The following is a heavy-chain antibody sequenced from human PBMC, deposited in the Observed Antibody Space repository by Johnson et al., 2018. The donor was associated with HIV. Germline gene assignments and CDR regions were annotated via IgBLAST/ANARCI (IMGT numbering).Heavy chain of an antibody. CDR1: GFTFDDYG. J-gene: IGHJ3*02. CDR3: ARDILEYSSSVPDAFDI. D-gene: IGHD6-6*01. Sequence: QVQLVESGGGVVRPGGSLRLSCAASGFTFDDYGVSWVRQAPGTGLEWVAVISYDGGNKYYADSVKGRFTISRDNSKNTLYLQMNSLRAEDTAVYYCARDILEYSSSVPDAFDIWGQGTMVTVSS. V-gene: IGHV3-30*03. CDR2: ISYDGGNK.